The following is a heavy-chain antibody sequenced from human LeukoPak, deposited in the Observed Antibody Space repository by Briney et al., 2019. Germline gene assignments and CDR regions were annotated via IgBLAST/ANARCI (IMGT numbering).Heavy chain of an antibody. CDR3: AGGPWIAAIFGALNI. CDR2: IYHGGST. CDR1: GGPISSGGYY. V-gene: IGHV4-30-2*01. J-gene: IGHJ3*02. D-gene: IGHD3-3*01. Sequence: PSETLSLTCTVSGGPISSGGYYWSWIRQPPGKGLEWIGYIYHGGSTYYNPSLKSRVTISVDRSKNQFSLKLSSVTAADTAVYYCAGGPWIAAIFGALNIWGQGTMVTVSS.